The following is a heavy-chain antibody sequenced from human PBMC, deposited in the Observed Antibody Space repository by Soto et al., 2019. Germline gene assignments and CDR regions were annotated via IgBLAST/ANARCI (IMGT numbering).Heavy chain of an antibody. CDR2: ISWNSGSV. CDR1: GFTFGDYA. CDR3: GKDWAPAYRELHGH. V-gene: IGHV3-9*01. J-gene: IGHJ4*02. Sequence: PRGSLRLSCGTSGFTFGDYAMHWVRQAPGKGLEWVSGISWNSGSVGYADSVKGRFTISRDNAKNSLYLQMNSLRVEDTALYYCGKDWAPAYRELHGHWAQRTLVTVSS. D-gene: IGHD1-26*01.